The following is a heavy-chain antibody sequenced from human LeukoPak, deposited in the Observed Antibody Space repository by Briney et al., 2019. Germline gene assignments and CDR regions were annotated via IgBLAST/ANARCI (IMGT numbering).Heavy chain of an antibody. CDR3: ARGPYSYDSSGAFDI. J-gene: IGHJ3*02. D-gene: IGHD3-22*01. CDR1: GDSISGGDYY. Sequence: PSETLSLTCTVSGDSISGGDYYWSWIRQPAGKGLEWIGRISSSGSTNYNPSLKSRVTISVDTSKNQFSLKLSSVTAADTAVYFCARGPYSYDSSGAFDIWGQGTMVTVSS. V-gene: IGHV4-61*02. CDR2: ISSSGST.